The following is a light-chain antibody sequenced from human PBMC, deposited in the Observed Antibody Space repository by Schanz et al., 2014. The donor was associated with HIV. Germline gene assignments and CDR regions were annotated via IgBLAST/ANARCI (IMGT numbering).Light chain of an antibody. CDR1: QSISSW. J-gene: IGKJ2*01. CDR2: KAS. V-gene: IGKV1-5*03. Sequence: DIQMTQSPSTLSASVGDRVTITCRASQSISSWLAWYQQKPGKAPELLIYKASVLQSGVPSRFSGTGSGTNFSLTISSLQPDDFATYYCQQYNTYLYTFGQGTKLEIK. CDR3: QQYNTYLYT.